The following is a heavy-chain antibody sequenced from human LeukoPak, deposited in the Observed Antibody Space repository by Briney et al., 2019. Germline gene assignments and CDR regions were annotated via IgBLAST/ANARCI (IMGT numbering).Heavy chain of an antibody. Sequence: SETLSLTCTVSGASISSGSYYWSWIRQPAGKGLEWIGRTYSSGSINYNPSLKSRVTISVDTSKNQFSLKLSSVTAADTAVDYGGRDRGSSVVAFWFDPGGPGTLVTVSS. V-gene: IGHV4-61*02. J-gene: IGHJ5*02. CDR2: TYSSGSI. D-gene: IGHD6-6*01. CDR3: GRDRGSSVVAFWFDP. CDR1: GASISSGSYY.